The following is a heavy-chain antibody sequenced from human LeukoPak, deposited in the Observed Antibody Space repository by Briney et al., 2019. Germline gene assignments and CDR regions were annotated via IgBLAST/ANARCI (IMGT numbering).Heavy chain of an antibody. CDR3: AREGAVTDFDY. V-gene: IGHV3-9*01. CDR1: GFTFDDYA. Sequence: GGSLRLSCAASGFTFDDYAMHWVRQVPGKGLEWVSGISWNSGSVGYADSVKGRFTISRDNSKNTLYLQMNSLRVEDTAAYYCAREGAVTDFDYWGQGTLVTVSS. CDR2: ISWNSGSV. D-gene: IGHD4-11*01. J-gene: IGHJ4*02.